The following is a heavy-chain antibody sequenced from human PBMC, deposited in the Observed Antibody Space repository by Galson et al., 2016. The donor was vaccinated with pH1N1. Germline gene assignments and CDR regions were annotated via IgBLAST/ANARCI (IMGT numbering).Heavy chain of an antibody. CDR1: GDSTSSDVYY. J-gene: IGHJ4*02. V-gene: IGHV4-31*03. D-gene: IGHD6-13*01. CDR3: ARGPGIEVVVLSNRCHDY. Sequence: TLSLTCTVSGDSTSSDVYYWSWIRQHPGKGLEWIGYIYYTGITYYKPSLKSRVTILVDTSKNQFSLNLRSVTAADTAVYYCARGPGIEVVVLSNRCHDYWGQGTLVTVSS. CDR2: IYYTGIT.